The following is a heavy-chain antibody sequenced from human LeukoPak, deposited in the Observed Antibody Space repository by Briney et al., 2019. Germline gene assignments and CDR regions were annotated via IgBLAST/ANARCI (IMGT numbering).Heavy chain of an antibody. D-gene: IGHD4-17*01. J-gene: IGHJ4*02. CDR2: ISWNSGSI. V-gene: IGHV3-9*01. CDR1: GFTFDDYA. CDR3: AKDMSYGDYFDY. Sequence: PGGSLRPSCAASGFTFDDYAMHWVRQAPGKGLEWVSGISWNSGSIGYADSVKGRFTISRDNAKNSLYLQMNSLRAEDTALYYCAKDMSYGDYFDYWGQGTLVTVSS.